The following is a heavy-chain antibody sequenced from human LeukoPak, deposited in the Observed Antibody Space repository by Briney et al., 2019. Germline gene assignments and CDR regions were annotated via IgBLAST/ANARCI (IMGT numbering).Heavy chain of an antibody. Sequence: GRSLRLSCAASGFSFNGYGMHWVRQAPGKGLEWVAIIWYDGSVTYYEDSVKGRFTISRDNSKSTLYLQMDSLRAEDTAVYYCARHGSGRNNFDPLDHWGQGTLVTVSS. CDR3: ARHGSGRNNFDPLDH. V-gene: IGHV3-33*01. J-gene: IGHJ4*02. D-gene: IGHD1-26*01. CDR2: IWYDGSVT. CDR1: GFSFNGYG.